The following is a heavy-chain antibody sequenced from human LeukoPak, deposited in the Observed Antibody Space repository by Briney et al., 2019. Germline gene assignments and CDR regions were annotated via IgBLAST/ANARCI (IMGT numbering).Heavy chain of an antibody. Sequence: SETLSLTCAVYGGSFSGYYWSWIRQPPGKGLEWIGEINHSGSTNYNPSLKSRVTVSVDTSKNQFSLKLSSVTAADTAVYYCASTYGDSPPIYYMDVWGKGTTVTVSS. CDR1: GGSFSGYY. D-gene: IGHD4-17*01. CDR3: ASTYGDSPPIYYMDV. J-gene: IGHJ6*03. V-gene: IGHV4-34*01. CDR2: INHSGST.